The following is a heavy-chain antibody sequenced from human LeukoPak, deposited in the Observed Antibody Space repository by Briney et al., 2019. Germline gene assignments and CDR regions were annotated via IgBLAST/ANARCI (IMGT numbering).Heavy chain of an antibody. V-gene: IGHV4-39*07. CDR1: GGSISSSSYY. D-gene: IGHD3-3*01. J-gene: IGHJ4*02. CDR2: IYYSGST. CDR3: ARTAFGVVIYYDY. Sequence: SETLSLTCTASGGSISSSSYYWGWIRQPPGKGLEWIGSIYYSGSTYYNPSLKSRVTISVDTSKNQFSLKLSSVTAADTAVYYCARTAFGVVIYYDYWGQGTLVTVSS.